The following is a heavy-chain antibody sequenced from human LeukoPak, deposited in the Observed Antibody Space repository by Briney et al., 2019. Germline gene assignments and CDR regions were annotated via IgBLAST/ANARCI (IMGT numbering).Heavy chain of an antibody. Sequence: SSQTLSLTCAVSGGSISSGGYSWSWIRQPPGKGLEWIGYIYHSGSTYYNPSLKSRVTISVDTSKNQFSLKLSSVTAADTAVYYCARGREVVPDYSVGKDNWFDPWGQGTLVTVSS. CDR2: IYHSGST. CDR3: ARGREVVPDYSVGKDNWFDP. CDR1: GGSISSGGYS. J-gene: IGHJ5*02. V-gene: IGHV4-30-2*01. D-gene: IGHD2-2*01.